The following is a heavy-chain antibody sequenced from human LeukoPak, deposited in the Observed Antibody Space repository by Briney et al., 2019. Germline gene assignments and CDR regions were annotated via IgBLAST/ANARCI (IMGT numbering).Heavy chain of an antibody. CDR1: GGSISSSSYY. Sequence: PSETLSLTCTVSGGSISSSSYYWSWIRQPPGKGLEWIGYIYYSGSTNYNPSLKSRVTISVDTSKNQFSLKLSSVTAADTAVYYCARGGGYSGYDYGRFDYWGQGTLVTVSS. V-gene: IGHV4-61*01. CDR3: ARGGGYSGYDYGRFDY. D-gene: IGHD5-12*01. CDR2: IYYSGST. J-gene: IGHJ4*02.